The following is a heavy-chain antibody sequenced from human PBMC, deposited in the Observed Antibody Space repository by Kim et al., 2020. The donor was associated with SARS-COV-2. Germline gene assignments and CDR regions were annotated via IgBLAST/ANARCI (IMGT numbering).Heavy chain of an antibody. CDR3: AKNIDSGSYLDAFDI. V-gene: IGHV3-23*01. Sequence: DSVKGRFTISRDNSKNTLDLQMNSLRAEDTAIYYCAKNIDSGSYLDAFDIWGQGTMVTVSS. D-gene: IGHD1-26*01. J-gene: IGHJ3*02.